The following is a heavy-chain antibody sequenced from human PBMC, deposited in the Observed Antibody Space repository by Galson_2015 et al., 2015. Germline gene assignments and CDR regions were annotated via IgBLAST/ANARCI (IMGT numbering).Heavy chain of an antibody. CDR1: GFTFSSYG. CDR3: AKDQGATVTTTFWYYGMDV. V-gene: IGHV3-30*18. J-gene: IGHJ6*02. Sequence: LRLSCAASGFTFSSYGMHWVRQAPGKGLEWVAVISYDGSNKYYADSVKGRFTISRDNSKNTLYLQMNRLRAEDTAVYYCAKDQGATVTTTFWYYGMDVWGQGTTVTVSS. CDR2: ISYDGSNK. D-gene: IGHD4-11*01.